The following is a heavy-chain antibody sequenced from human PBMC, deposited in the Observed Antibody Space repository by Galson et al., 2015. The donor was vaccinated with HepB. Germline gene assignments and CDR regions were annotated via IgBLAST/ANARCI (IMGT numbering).Heavy chain of an antibody. CDR1: GYTFTSYD. V-gene: IGHV1-8*01. J-gene: IGHJ5*02. CDR2: MNPNSGNT. Sequence: SVKVSCKASGYTFTSYDINWVRQATGQGLEWMGWMNPNSGNTGYAQKFQGRVTMTRNTSISTAYMELSSLRSEDTAVYYCARVVRVRQLVSARWFDPWGQGTLVTVSS. D-gene: IGHD6-13*01. CDR3: ARVVRVRQLVSARWFDP.